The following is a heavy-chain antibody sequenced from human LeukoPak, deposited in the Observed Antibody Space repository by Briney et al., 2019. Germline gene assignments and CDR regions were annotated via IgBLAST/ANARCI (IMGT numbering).Heavy chain of an antibody. CDR1: GFTFSSYG. Sequence: GGSLRLSCAASGFTFSSYGMHWVRQASGKGLEWVAFIRYDGSNKYYADSVKARFTLSRDNSKNTMYLQMNTLRAEDTAVYYCATGYSSGWYGRPDYWGQGTLVTVSS. CDR3: ATGYSSGWYGRPDY. V-gene: IGHV3-30*02. CDR2: IRYDGSNK. J-gene: IGHJ4*02. D-gene: IGHD6-19*01.